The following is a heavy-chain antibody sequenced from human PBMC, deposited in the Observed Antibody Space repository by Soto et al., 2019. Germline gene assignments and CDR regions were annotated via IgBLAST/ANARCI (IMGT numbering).Heavy chain of an antibody. V-gene: IGHV4-34*01. CDR2: INHSGST. D-gene: IGHD2-2*01. CDR3: ASRGYCSSTSCKWGAPMRGWFDP. J-gene: IGHJ5*02. CDR1: GGSFSGYY. Sequence: SETLSLTCAVYGGSFSGYYWSWIRQPPGKGLEWIGEINHSGSTNYNPSLKSRVTISVDTSKNQFSLKLSSVTAADTAVYYCASRGYCSSTSCKWGAPMRGWFDPWGQGTLVTVSS.